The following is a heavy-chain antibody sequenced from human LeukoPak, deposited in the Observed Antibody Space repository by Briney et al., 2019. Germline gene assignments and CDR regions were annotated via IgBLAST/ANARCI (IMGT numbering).Heavy chain of an antibody. J-gene: IGHJ1*01. Sequence: PGGSLRLSCAASGFTFSDYYMSWIRQAPGKGLEWVSYISSSGSTIYYADSVKGRFTISRDNAKNSLYLQMNSLRAEDTALYYCARDSPDYSSSLSGEIWQAQNFQHWGQGTLVTVSS. CDR2: ISSSGSTI. D-gene: IGHD6-13*01. CDR1: GFTFSDYY. CDR3: ARDSPDYSSSLSGEIWQAQNFQH. V-gene: IGHV3-11*01.